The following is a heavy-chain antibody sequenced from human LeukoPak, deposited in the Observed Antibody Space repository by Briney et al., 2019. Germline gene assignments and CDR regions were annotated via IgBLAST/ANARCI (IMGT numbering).Heavy chain of an antibody. CDR3: ASSGSYRFDY. V-gene: IGHV3-48*02. J-gene: IGHJ4*02. CDR1: GFTLSSYS. CDR2: ITASGTAM. Sequence: GGSLRLSCAASGFTLSSYSMNWVRQAPGKGLEWVSHITASGTAMFYADSVKGRFTISRDNAKNSLYLQMNSLRDEDTAVYYCASSGSYRFDYWGQGTLVTVSS. D-gene: IGHD1-26*01.